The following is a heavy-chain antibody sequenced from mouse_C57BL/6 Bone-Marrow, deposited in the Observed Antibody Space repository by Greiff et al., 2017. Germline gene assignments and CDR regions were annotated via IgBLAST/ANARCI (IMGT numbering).Heavy chain of an antibody. V-gene: IGHV14-4*01. D-gene: IGHD1-1*01. Sequence: VQLQQSGAELVRPGASVKLSCTASGFNIKDDYMHWVKQRPEQGLEWIGWIDPENGDTEYASKFQGKATITADTSSNTAYLQLSSLTSEDSAVYYCTHYNSSDWCFDYWGQGTTLTVSS. CDR3: THYNSSDWCFDY. J-gene: IGHJ2*01. CDR2: IDPENGDT. CDR1: GFNIKDDY.